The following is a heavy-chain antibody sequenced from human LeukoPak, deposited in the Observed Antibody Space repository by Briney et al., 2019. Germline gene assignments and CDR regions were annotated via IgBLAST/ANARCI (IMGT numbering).Heavy chain of an antibody. CDR2: MNPNSGNT. D-gene: IGHD3-10*01. CDR3: ARGVSYGSGSYYAY. V-gene: IGHV1-8*01. J-gene: IGHJ4*02. CDR1: GYTFTSYD. Sequence: ASVKVSCKASGYTFTSYDINWVRQATGQGLEWMGWMNPNSGNTGYAQKFQGRVTMTRNTSISTAYMELSSLRSEDTAVYYCARGVSYGSGSYYAYWGRGALVTVSS.